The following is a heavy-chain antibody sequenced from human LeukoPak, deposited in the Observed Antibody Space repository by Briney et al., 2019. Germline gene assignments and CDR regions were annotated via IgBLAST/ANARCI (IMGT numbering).Heavy chain of an antibody. CDR1: GYTFTSYG. Sequence: ASVKVSCKASGYTFTSYGISWVRQAPGQGLEWMGWISAYNGYTNYAQRLQGRVTMTTDTSTSTAYMELRSLRSDDTAVYYCARWASGFQLDYWGQGTLVTVSS. CDR3: ARWASGFQLDY. CDR2: ISAYNGYT. D-gene: IGHD1-26*01. J-gene: IGHJ4*02. V-gene: IGHV1-18*01.